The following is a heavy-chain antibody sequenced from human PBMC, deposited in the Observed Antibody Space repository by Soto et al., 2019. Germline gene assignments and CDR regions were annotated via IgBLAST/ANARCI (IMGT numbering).Heavy chain of an antibody. J-gene: IGHJ5*02. CDR1: GFTFDDYA. CDR2: ISWNSGSI. CDR3: AKGTLSGYSGYGVDH. D-gene: IGHD5-12*01. Sequence: PGGSLRLSCTASGFTFDDYAMHWVRQAPGKGLEWVSGISWNSGSIGYADSVKGRFTISRDNAKNSLYLQMNSLRAEDTALYYCAKGTLSGYSGYGVDHWGQGPLATVSS. V-gene: IGHV3-9*01.